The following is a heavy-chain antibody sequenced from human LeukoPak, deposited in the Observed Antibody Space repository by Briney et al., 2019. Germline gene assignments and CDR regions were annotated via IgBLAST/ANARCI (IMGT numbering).Heavy chain of an antibody. D-gene: IGHD5-12*01. CDR3: ARGGYSGYDPWEWRRLYYYMDV. Sequence: GGSLRLSCAASGFTFSSYAMSWVRQAPGKGLEWVSVIYSGGSTYYADSVKGRFTISRDNSKNTLYLQMNSLRAEDTAVYYCARGGYSGYDPWEWRRLYYYMDVWGKGTTVTVSS. CDR2: IYSGGST. CDR1: GFTFSSYA. J-gene: IGHJ6*03. V-gene: IGHV3-53*01.